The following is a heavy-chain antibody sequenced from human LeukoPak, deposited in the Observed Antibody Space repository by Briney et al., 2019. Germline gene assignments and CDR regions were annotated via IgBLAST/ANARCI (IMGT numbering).Heavy chain of an antibody. J-gene: IGHJ3*02. CDR2: ISGSGGST. CDR3: AKDLEWELLPIDAFDI. D-gene: IGHD1-26*01. V-gene: IGHV3-23*01. CDR1: GFTFSSYG. Sequence: PGGSLRLSCAASGFTFSSYGMSWVRQAPGKGLEWVSAISGSGGSTYYADSVKGRFTISRDNSKNTLYLQMNSLRAEDTAVYYCAKDLEWELLPIDAFDIWGQGTMVTVSS.